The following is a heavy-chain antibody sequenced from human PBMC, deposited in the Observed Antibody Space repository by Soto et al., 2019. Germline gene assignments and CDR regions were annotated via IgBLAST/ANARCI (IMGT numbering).Heavy chain of an antibody. V-gene: IGHV3-23*01. Sequence: GGSLRLSCAASGFTFSSYAMSWVRQAPGKGQEWVSAISGSGGSTYYADSVKGRFTISRDNAKNSLYLQMNSLRAEDTAVYYCASTGRSSSSNYYYYYMDVWGKGTTVTVSS. CDR3: ASTGRSSSSNYYYYYMDV. CDR1: GFTFSSYA. J-gene: IGHJ6*03. D-gene: IGHD6-6*01. CDR2: ISGSGGST.